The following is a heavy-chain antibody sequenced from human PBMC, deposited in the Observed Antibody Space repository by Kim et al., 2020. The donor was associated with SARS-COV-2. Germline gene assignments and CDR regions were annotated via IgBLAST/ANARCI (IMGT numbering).Heavy chain of an antibody. V-gene: IGHV3-66*01. CDR1: GFTVSSNY. Sequence: EGSLRLSCAASGFTVSSNYMSWVRQAPGKGLEWVSVIYSGGSTYYADSVKGRFTISRDNSKNTLYLQMNSLRAEDTAVYYCARGFSVTTFDYWGQGTLVTVSS. D-gene: IGHD4-17*01. CDR3: ARGFSVTTFDY. J-gene: IGHJ4*02. CDR2: IYSGGST.